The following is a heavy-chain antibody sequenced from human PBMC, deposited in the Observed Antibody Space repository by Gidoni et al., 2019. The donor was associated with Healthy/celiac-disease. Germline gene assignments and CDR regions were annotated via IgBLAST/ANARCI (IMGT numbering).Heavy chain of an antibody. CDR1: GGSISSYY. V-gene: IGHV4-59*01. Sequence: QVQLQESGPGLVKPSETLSLTCTASGGSISSYYWSWIRQPPGKGLEWIGYIYYSGSTNYNPSLKSRVTISVDTSKNQFSLKLSSVTAADTAVYYCARDPRAGAFDIWGQGTMVTVSS. CDR3: ARDPRAGAFDI. CDR2: IYYSGST. J-gene: IGHJ3*02.